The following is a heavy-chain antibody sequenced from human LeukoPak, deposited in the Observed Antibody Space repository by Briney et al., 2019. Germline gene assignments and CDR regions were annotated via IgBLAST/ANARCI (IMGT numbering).Heavy chain of an antibody. CDR3: ATYGRSIAVAGENY. V-gene: IGHV1-24*01. Sequence: ASVEVSCKVSGYTLTELSMHWVRQAPGKGLEWMGGFDPEDGETIYAQKFQGRVTMTEDTSTDTAYMELSSLRSEDTAVYYCATYGRSIAVAGENYWGQGTLVTVSS. CDR2: FDPEDGET. J-gene: IGHJ4*02. D-gene: IGHD6-19*01. CDR1: GYTLTELS.